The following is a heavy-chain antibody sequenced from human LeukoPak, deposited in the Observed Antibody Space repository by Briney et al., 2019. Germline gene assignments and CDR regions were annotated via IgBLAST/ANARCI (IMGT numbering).Heavy chain of an antibody. J-gene: IGHJ4*02. CDR1: GFIFSSYG. V-gene: IGHV3-33*01. Sequence: PGGSLRLSCAASGFIFSSYGMHWVHQAPGKGLEWVAVIWYDGSNEYYADSVKGRFTISRDKSKNTLYLQMNSLRAEDTAVYYCARDHSYGGKIPLFDYWGQGTLVTVSS. CDR3: ARDHSYGGKIPLFDY. CDR2: IWYDGSNE. D-gene: IGHD4-23*01.